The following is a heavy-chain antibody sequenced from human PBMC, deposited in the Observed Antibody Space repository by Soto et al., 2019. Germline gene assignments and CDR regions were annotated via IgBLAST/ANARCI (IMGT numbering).Heavy chain of an antibody. V-gene: IGHV2-5*02. CDR3: AHRPRGSHYYGSGSYIWFDF. CDR1: GFSLSTSGEG. D-gene: IGHD3-10*01. CDR2: IFWDDEK. J-gene: IGHJ5*01. Sequence: ESGPTLVNPTQTLTLTCTFSGFSLSTSGEGVGWIRQPPGKALEWLALIFWDDEKRTSPSLRSRLTITKDTSKNQVVLRMTNMDPVDTGTYFCAHRPRGSHYYGSGSYIWFDFWGPGILVTVSS.